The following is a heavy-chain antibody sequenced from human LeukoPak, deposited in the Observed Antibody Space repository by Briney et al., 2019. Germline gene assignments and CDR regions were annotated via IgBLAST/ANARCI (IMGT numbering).Heavy chain of an antibody. D-gene: IGHD1-26*01. CDR1: GFTFSSYA. CDR2: MSSRGGRT. J-gene: IGHJ4*02. CDR3: TKREGSGTYYVFAD. Sequence: PGGSLRLSCGASGFTFSSYAMSWVRQAPGKGLEWVSGMSSRGGRTYYADSVKGRFTISRDNSKSTLYLQMNSLRAEDTAVYYCTKREGSGTYYVFADWGRGTLVTVSS. V-gene: IGHV3-23*01.